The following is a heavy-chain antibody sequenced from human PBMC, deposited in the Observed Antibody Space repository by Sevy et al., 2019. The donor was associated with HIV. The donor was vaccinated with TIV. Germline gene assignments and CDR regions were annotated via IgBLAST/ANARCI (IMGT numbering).Heavy chain of an antibody. J-gene: IGHJ4*02. D-gene: IGHD3-10*01. CDR1: GFTFNSYA. V-gene: IGHV3-23*01. CDR3: AKDFLSPNYYGTQFDF. Sequence: GGSLRLSCATSGFTFNSYAMSWVHQAPGKGLEWVSTISTGGGFTYYADSVKGRFSISRDNFNNTLFLQMNSLRADDTAMYYCAKDFLSPNYYGTQFDFWGQGTVVTVSS. CDR2: ISTGGGFT.